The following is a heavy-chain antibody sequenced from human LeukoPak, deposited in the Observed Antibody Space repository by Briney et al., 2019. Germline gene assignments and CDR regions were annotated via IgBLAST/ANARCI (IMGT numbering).Heavy chain of an antibody. CDR1: GFSFSNYG. V-gene: IGHV3-23*01. CDR3: AKEHIVGDLYYYYYGMDV. Sequence: PGGSLRLSCAASGFSFSNYGMSWVRQAPGKGLEWVSTLRSTDGSTYYADSVKGRFTISRDNSKNTLYMQMNSLRAEDTAVYYCAKEHIVGDLYYYYYGMDVWGQGTTATVSS. CDR2: LRSTDGST. D-gene: IGHD1-26*01. J-gene: IGHJ6*02.